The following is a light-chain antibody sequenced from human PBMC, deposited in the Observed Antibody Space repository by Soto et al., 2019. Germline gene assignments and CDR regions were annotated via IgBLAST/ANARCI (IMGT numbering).Light chain of an antibody. CDR2: GAS. CDR3: QQYNNWPPST. CDR1: QSVSSN. V-gene: IGKV3-15*01. Sequence: EIVMTQSPATLSVSPGERATLSCRASQSVSSNLAWYQQKPGQAPRLLIYGASTRATGIRARFSGSGSGTEFTLTISSLQSEDFAVYYCQQYNNWPPSTFGQGTK. J-gene: IGKJ1*01.